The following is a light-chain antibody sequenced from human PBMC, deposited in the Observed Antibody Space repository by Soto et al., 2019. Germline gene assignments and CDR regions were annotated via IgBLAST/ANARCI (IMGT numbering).Light chain of an antibody. Sequence: DIQMTQSPSTLSASVGDRVTITCRASQSVGGWLAWYQQRPGTGPKLLIYKASRLGGGGSSGFSGSGYGTEFTLTISTLMPDDFATYYCQQYDTYPLTFGGGTRVDI. CDR3: QQYDTYPLT. V-gene: IGKV1-5*03. J-gene: IGKJ4*01. CDR1: QSVGGW. CDR2: KAS.